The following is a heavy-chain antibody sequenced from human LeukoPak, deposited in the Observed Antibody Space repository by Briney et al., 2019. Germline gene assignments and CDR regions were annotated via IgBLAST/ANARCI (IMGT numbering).Heavy chain of an antibody. V-gene: IGHV3-23*01. CDR2: INGSGGST. CDR3: AKRGAMVNWFDP. J-gene: IGHJ5*02. D-gene: IGHD5-18*01. Sequence: GGSLRLSCAASGFTFSIYAMSWVRQAPGKGLEWVSAINGSGGSTYYADSVKGRFTISRDNSKNTLYLQMNSLRAEDTAVYYCAKRGAMVNWFDPWGQGTLVTVSS. CDR1: GFTFSIYA.